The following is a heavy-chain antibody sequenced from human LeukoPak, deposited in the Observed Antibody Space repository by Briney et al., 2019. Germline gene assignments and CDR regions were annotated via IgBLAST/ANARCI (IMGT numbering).Heavy chain of an antibody. CDR2: IHRDGSST. Sequence: GGSLRLSCAASGFTFSSHWMHWVRQLPGKGLVWVSRIHRDGSSTNYADSVKGRFTISRDNAKNTLYLQVNSLRAEDMAIYYCARPRPDGASYFDYWGQGILVTVS. D-gene: IGHD3-10*01. J-gene: IGHJ4*02. CDR1: GFTFSSHW. CDR3: ARPRPDGASYFDY. V-gene: IGHV3-74*01.